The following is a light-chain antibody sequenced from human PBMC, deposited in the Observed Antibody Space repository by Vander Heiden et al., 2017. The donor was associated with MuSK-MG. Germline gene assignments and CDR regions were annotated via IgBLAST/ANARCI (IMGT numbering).Light chain of an antibody. V-gene: IGKV3-15*01. CDR2: GAS. J-gene: IGKJ4*01. CDR1: QSVSSN. CDR3: QQYNNWPLT. Sequence: EIVMTQSPATLSVSPGERATLSCRASQSVSSNLAWYQQKPGQAPRLLVYGASTTTTGIPARFSGSGSGTDFTLTIRSLQSEDFAVYYCQQYNNWPLTFGGGTKVEIK.